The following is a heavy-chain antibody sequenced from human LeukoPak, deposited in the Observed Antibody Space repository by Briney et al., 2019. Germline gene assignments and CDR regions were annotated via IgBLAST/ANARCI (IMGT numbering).Heavy chain of an antibody. Sequence: GESLKISCKGSGYSFTSYWIGWVLQLPGKGLEWMVIIYPGDSDTRYSPSFQGQVTISADKSISTAYLQWSSLKASDTAMYYCARGSYCSGGSCYRFDYFDYWGQGTLVTVSS. J-gene: IGHJ4*02. CDR1: GYSFTSYW. V-gene: IGHV5-51*01. CDR2: IYPGDSDT. CDR3: ARGSYCSGGSCYRFDYFDY. D-gene: IGHD2-15*01.